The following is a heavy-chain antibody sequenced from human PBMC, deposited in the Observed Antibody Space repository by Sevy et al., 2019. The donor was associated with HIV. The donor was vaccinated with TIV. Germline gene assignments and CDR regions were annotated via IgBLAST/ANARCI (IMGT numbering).Heavy chain of an antibody. CDR2: ISAYNGNT. D-gene: IGHD2-2*01. J-gene: IGHJ6*02. CDR3: ARDDVLVPAAMVGYYYYGMDV. Sequence: ASVKVSCKASGYTFTSYGISWVRQAPGQGLEWMGWISAYNGNTNYAQKLQGRVTMTTDTSTSTAYMELSSLRSEDTAVYYCARDDVLVPAAMVGYYYYGMDVWGQGTTVTVSS. V-gene: IGHV1-18*01. CDR1: GYTFTSYG.